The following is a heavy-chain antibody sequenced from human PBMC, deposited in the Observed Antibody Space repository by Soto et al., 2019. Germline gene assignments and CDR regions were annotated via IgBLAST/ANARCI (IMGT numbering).Heavy chain of an antibody. CDR2: INSDGSST. D-gene: IGHD2-15*01. J-gene: IGHJ1*01. CDR3: ARDGLGYCSGGSCYGGYFQH. V-gene: IGHV3-74*01. Sequence: EVQLVESGGGLVQPGGSLRLSCAASGFTFSSYWVHWVRQAPGKGLVWVSRINSDGSSTSYADSVKGRFTISRDNAKNTLYLQMNSLRAEDTAVYYCARDGLGYCSGGSCYGGYFQHWGQGTLVTVSS. CDR1: GFTFSSYW.